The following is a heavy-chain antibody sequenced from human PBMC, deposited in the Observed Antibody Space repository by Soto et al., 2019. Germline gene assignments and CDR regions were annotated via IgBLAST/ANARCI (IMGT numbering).Heavy chain of an antibody. CDR3: ARALRISSRAARTLWDRSPGVGYQGIDV. CDR2: INSDGSST. J-gene: IGHJ6*02. D-gene: IGHD6-6*01. V-gene: IGHV3-74*01. Sequence: GESLKISCAASGFTFSSYWMHWVRQAPGKGLVWVSRINSDGSSTSYADSVKGRFTISRDNAKNTLYLQMNSLRAADTSAYYCARALRISSRAARTLWDRSPGVGYQGIDVWGQGSTVTFSS. CDR1: GFTFSSYW.